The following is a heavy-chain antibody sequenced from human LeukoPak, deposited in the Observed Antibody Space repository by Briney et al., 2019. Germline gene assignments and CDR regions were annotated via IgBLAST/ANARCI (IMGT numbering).Heavy chain of an antibody. CDR1: GYTFTSYG. V-gene: IGHV1-18*01. CDR3: ASGSSDKGYYYGMDV. D-gene: IGHD1-26*01. J-gene: IGHJ6*02. Sequence: ASVKVSCKASGYTFTSYGISWVRQAPGQGLEWMGWSNAYNGNTNYAQKLQGRVTMTTDTSTSTAYMELRSLRSDDTAVYYCASGSSDKGYYYGMDVWGQGTTVTVSS. CDR2: SNAYNGNT.